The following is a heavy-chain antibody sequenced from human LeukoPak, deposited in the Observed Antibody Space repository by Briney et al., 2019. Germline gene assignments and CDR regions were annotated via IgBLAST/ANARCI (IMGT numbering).Heavy chain of an antibody. Sequence: GGSLRLSCAAPGFTFSDYYMSWIRQAPGKGLEWVSYISSSGSTIYYADSVKGRFTISRDNAKNSLYLQMNSLRAEDTAVYYCARYNMIVVVITTHDAFDIWGQGTMVTVSS. CDR3: ARYNMIVVVITTHDAFDI. V-gene: IGHV3-11*01. J-gene: IGHJ3*02. CDR1: GFTFSDYY. D-gene: IGHD3-22*01. CDR2: ISSSGSTI.